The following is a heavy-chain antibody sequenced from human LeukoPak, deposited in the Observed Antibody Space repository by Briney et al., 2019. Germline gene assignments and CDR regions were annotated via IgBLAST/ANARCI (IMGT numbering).Heavy chain of an antibody. CDR3: AKEYSSSLPGVYYFDS. D-gene: IGHD6-13*01. CDR2: ISGSGGIT. Sequence: GVLRLSCAASGFTFSSYAMSWVRQAPGKGLEWVSVISGSGGITYYADSVKGRFTISRDNSKNTLYLQMNSLRAEDTAVYYCAKEYSSSLPGVYYFDSWGQGTLVTVSS. J-gene: IGHJ4*02. CDR1: GFTFSSYA. V-gene: IGHV3-23*01.